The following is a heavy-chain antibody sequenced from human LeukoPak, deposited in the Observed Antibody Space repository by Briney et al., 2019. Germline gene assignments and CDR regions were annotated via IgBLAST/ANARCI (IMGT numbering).Heavy chain of an antibody. J-gene: IGHJ4*02. Sequence: GGSLRLSCAASGFSFSSYAMSWVRQAPGKGLEWVSAISGSGGITSYADSVKGRFTISRDNSKNTLYLQMNSLRAEDTAVYYCAKGDTTWELPHDYWGQGTLVTVSS. CDR1: GFSFSSYA. D-gene: IGHD1-26*01. V-gene: IGHV3-23*01. CDR2: ISGSGGIT. CDR3: AKGDTTWELPHDY.